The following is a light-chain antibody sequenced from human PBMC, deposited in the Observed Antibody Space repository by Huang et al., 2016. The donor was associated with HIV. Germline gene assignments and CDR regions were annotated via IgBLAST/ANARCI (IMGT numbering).Light chain of an antibody. CDR1: QGIKNY. CDR2: CAS. CDR3: QLLSSSPPNT. J-gene: IGKJ4*01. Sequence: IQFTQSPSSLSASVGDRVTITYRASQGIKNYLAWYQQKTGKAPNLLIYCASTLQSGVPSRFSGSGAGTDFTLTISSLQPEDLATDFCQLLSSSPPNTFGGGTRVEIK. V-gene: IGKV1-9*01.